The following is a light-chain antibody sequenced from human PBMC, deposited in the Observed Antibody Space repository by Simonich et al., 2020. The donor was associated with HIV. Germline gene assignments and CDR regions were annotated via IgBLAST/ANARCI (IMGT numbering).Light chain of an antibody. CDR2: GAS. J-gene: IGKJ2*01. CDR1: QSVSSN. CDR3: QQYNNWPPGYT. Sequence: EIVMTQSPATLSVSPGERATISCRASQSVSSNLAGYQQKPGQAPRLLLYGASTRATGNPARFSGSGSGTDFTLTISSMQSEDVAVYYCQQYNNWPPGYTFGQGTKLEIK. V-gene: IGKV3-15*01.